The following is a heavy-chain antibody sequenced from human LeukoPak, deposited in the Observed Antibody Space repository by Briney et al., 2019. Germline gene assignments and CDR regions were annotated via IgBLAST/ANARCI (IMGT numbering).Heavy chain of an antibody. Sequence: PGGSLRLSCAASGFTFSSYAMSWVRQAPGKGLEWVSAISGSGGSTYYADSVKGRFTISRDNSKNTLYLQMNSLRAEDTAVYYCAKDVYSSSATNWFDPWGQGTLVTVSS. J-gene: IGHJ5*02. CDR3: AKDVYSSSATNWFDP. CDR2: ISGSGGST. D-gene: IGHD6-13*01. CDR1: GFTFSSYA. V-gene: IGHV3-23*01.